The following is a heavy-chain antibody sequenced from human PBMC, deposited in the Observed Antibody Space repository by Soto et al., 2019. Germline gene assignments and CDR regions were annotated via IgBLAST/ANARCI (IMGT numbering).Heavy chain of an antibody. CDR2: ISYDGNNK. CDR1: GFTFSSYG. D-gene: IGHD3-22*01. CDR3: AKAPSYDSSALVGFDP. V-gene: IGHV3-30*18. J-gene: IGHJ5*02. Sequence: AGGSLRLSCAASGFTFSSYGMHWVRQAPGKGLEWVAVISYDGNNKNYADSVKGRFTISRDNSKNTLYLQMNSLRAEDTAVYYCAKAPSYDSSALVGFDPWGQGTLVTVSS.